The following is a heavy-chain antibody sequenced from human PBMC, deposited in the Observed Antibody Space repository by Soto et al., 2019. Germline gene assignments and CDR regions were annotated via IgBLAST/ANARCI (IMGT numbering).Heavy chain of an antibody. Sequence: SVPMSVPWTVSGGNIINYHWSWIRQSPGKGLEWIGYTSNSAPTIYNPSLKSRVTISADTSKNQFSLRLSSVTAADTAVYYCAREYYYGSGPWYWGQGTLVTVSS. CDR2: TSNSAPT. J-gene: IGHJ4*02. CDR3: AREYYYGSGPWY. V-gene: IGHV4-4*08. CDR1: GGNIINYH. D-gene: IGHD3-10*01.